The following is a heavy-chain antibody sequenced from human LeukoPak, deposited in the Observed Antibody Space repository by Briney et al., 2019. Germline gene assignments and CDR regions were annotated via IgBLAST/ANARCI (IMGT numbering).Heavy chain of an antibody. CDR1: GFTFSSYA. V-gene: IGHV3-23*01. CDR2: ISGSGGST. D-gene: IGHD3-22*01. CDR3: XXXXGNGDSSGYYYGYFDY. Sequence: GGSLRLSCAASGFTFSSYAMSWVRQAPGKGLEWVSAISGSGGSTYYADSVKGRFTISRDNSKNTLYLQMNSLTAENTAVYYXXXXXGNGDSSGYYYGYFDYWGQGTLVTVSS. J-gene: IGHJ4*02.